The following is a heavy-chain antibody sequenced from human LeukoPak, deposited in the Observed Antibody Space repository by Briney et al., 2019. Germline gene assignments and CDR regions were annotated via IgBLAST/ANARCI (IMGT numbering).Heavy chain of an antibody. CDR1: EYTFTNYW. Sequence: GESLKISCKGSEYTFTNYWIGWVRQMPGEGPEWMGIIYPGDSDTRYSPSFQGRVTISVDKSISTAYLQWSSLKASDTAMYYCARYDSSGYYLDVWGQGTTVTVSS. V-gene: IGHV5-51*01. CDR2: IYPGDSDT. J-gene: IGHJ6*02. CDR3: ARYDSSGYYLDV. D-gene: IGHD3-22*01.